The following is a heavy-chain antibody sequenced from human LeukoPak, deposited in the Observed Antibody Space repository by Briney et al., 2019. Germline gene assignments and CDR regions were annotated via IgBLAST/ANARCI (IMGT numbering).Heavy chain of an antibody. CDR3: TRASGYSSSWYNYYYYYYMDV. V-gene: IGHV3-49*04. D-gene: IGHD6-13*01. J-gene: IGHJ6*03. CDR1: GFTFGDYA. CDR2: IRSKAYGGTT. Sequence: GGSLRLSCTASGFTFGDYAMSWVRQAPGKGLEWVGFIRSKAYGGTTEYAASVKGRFTISRDDSKSIAYLQMNSLKTEDTAVYYCTRASGYSSSWYNYYYYYYMDVWGKGTTVTVSS.